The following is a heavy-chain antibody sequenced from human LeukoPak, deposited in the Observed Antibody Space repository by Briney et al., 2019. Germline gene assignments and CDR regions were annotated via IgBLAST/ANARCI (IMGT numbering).Heavy chain of an antibody. Sequence: PGGSLRLSCAASGFTFSSYVINWVRQAPGKGLEWVSGISGRGDSTYYADSVRGRFTISRDNSKNTLYLQMNSLGAEGTAVYYCARQDVVLMVYATSFDYWGQGTLVTVSS. CDR1: GFTFSSYV. V-gene: IGHV3-23*01. D-gene: IGHD2-8*01. CDR3: ARQDVVLMVYATSFDY. J-gene: IGHJ4*02. CDR2: ISGRGDST.